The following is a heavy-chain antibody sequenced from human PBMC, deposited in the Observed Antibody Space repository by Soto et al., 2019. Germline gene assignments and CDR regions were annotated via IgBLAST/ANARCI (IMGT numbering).Heavy chain of an antibody. CDR1: GDFISSNNR. CDR2: VHHSGST. D-gene: IGHD3-16*01. J-gene: IGHJ5*02. Sequence: QVQLRVSGPGLVKPSGTLSLTRAVSGDFISSNNRWTWVRQSPGKGLEWIGEVHHSGSTNYNPSLKGRVTILRDKSKKQFSLSLTSVTAADTAVYYCARAFRGVLSWFDPWGQGTLVTVSS. V-gene: IGHV4-4*02. CDR3: ARAFRGVLSWFDP.